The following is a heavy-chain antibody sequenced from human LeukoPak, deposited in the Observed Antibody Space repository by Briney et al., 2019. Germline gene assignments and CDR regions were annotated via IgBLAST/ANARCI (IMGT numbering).Heavy chain of an antibody. V-gene: IGHV3-23*01. Sequence: GGSLRLSCAASGFTFSSYAMSWVRQAPGKGLEWVSAISGSGGSTYYADSVKGRFTISRDNSKNTLYLQMNSLRDEDTAVYYCAARLGGFLEWLLNYWGQGTLVTVSS. CDR3: AARLGGFLEWLLNY. D-gene: IGHD3-3*01. CDR2: ISGSGGST. J-gene: IGHJ4*02. CDR1: GFTFSSYA.